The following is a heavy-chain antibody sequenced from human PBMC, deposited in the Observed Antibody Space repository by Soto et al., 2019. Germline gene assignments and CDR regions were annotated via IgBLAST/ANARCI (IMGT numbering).Heavy chain of an antibody. CDR3: ARAQILERDSFDI. J-gene: IGHJ3*02. Sequence: ASVNVTYKSSVYTFTSYAICWVRQAAERGREWMGWISAYNGNTNYAQKLQGRVTMTTDTSTSTAHMELRSLRSDDTAVYYGARAQILERDSFDIWGQGTMVTVSS. CDR2: ISAYNGNT. CDR1: VYTFTSYA. V-gene: IGHV1-18*04.